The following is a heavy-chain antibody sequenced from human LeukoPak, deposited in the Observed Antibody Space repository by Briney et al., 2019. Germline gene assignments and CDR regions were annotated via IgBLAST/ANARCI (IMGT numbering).Heavy chain of an antibody. D-gene: IGHD3-10*01. J-gene: IGHJ4*02. CDR1: GFTFTDHY. V-gene: IGHV3-72*01. CDR3: ARVNVASSGFDY. Sequence: GGSLRLSCAACGFTFTDHYMDWVRQAPGKGLEWVGRTRNKANSYTTGYAASVKGRLTSSRDDSKSSLYLQMNSLKTEDTAVYSCARVNVASSGFDYWGQGTLVTVSS. CDR2: TRNKANSYTT.